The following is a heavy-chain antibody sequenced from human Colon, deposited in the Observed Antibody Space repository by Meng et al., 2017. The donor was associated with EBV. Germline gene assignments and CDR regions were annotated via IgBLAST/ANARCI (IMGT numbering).Heavy chain of an antibody. D-gene: IGHD3-10*01. CDR2: ITGSGDGT. CDR1: GFTFIIYG. Sequence: ELQLVESXXGXVXXGGXLRVSCGAVGFTFIIYGMSWARQAPGKGLEWVSTITGSGDGTYYAGSVKGRFTISRDNSKNTLYLQMNGLTAEDTAIYYCAKRSPVIQGVISYYFDYWGQGTLVTVSS. CDR3: AKRSPVIQGVISYYFDY. V-gene: IGHV3-23*04. J-gene: IGHJ4*02.